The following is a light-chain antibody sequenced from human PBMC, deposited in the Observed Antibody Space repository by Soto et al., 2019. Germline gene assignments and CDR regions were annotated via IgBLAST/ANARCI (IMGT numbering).Light chain of an antibody. CDR2: DAS. V-gene: IGKV3-20*01. Sequence: EIVLTQSPGTLSLSPGERATLSCRASQSVSSSSLAWYQQKPGQAPRLLIYDASSRATGIPDRFSGSGSGTDFSLTISRLEPEDFAVYYCQQYGSSPLTFGQGTKVDIK. CDR1: QSVSSSS. J-gene: IGKJ1*01. CDR3: QQYGSSPLT.